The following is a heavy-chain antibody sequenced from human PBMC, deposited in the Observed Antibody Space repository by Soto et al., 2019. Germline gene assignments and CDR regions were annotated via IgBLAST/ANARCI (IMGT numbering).Heavy chain of an antibody. CDR2: INSDGSST. Sequence: GGSLRLSCAASGFTFSNNWMHWVRQAPGKGPVWVSRINSDGSSTYYADSVKGRFTISRDNAKNTLYLQMNSLTTEDTAVYYCARAGSYRFDYWGHGTLVTVSS. CDR3: ARAGSYRFDY. D-gene: IGHD3-10*01. CDR1: GFTFSNNW. J-gene: IGHJ4*01. V-gene: IGHV3-74*01.